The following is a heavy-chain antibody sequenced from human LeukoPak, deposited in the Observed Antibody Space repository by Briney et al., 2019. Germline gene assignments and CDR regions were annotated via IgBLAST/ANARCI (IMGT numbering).Heavy chain of an antibody. Sequence: GGSLRLSCAASGFTFSNYWMHWVRHAPGKGLVWVSRINSEGINTSYADSVKGRFTISRDNAKNTLNLQMNSLRAEDTAVYYCARDLGQYYDTSDNWFDPWGQGTLVTVSS. D-gene: IGHD3-22*01. J-gene: IGHJ5*02. V-gene: IGHV3-74*01. CDR2: INSEGINT. CDR3: ARDLGQYYDTSDNWFDP. CDR1: GFTFSNYW.